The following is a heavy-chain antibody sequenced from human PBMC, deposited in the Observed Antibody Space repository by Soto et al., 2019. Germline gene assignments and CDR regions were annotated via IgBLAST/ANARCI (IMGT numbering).Heavy chain of an antibody. CDR2: ISGSSGSK. V-gene: IGHV3-11*06. CDR1: GFIFNDYY. D-gene: IGHD6-6*01. Sequence: GGSLRLSCAASGFIFNDYYMSWIRQAPGKGLEWLSNISGSSGSKKYADAGKGRFTISGENAKNSLYLQMNRLRAGDTAVYYCARAALDGMDVWGQGTTVNVSS. J-gene: IGHJ6*02. CDR3: ARAALDGMDV.